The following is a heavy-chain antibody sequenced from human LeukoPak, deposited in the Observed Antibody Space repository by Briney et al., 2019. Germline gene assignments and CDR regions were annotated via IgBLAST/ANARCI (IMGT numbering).Heavy chain of an antibody. CDR2: ISSNGGST. D-gene: IGHD4-17*01. V-gene: IGHV3-64D*06. CDR1: GFTISSYA. CDR3: TYGNATFGD. Sequence: AGSLRLSCSASGFTISSYAMHWVRQAPGKGLEYVSAISSNGGSTYYADSVKGRFTISRDNSKNTLYLRMSSLRAEDTAVYYCTYGNATFGDWGQGTLVTVSS. J-gene: IGHJ4*02.